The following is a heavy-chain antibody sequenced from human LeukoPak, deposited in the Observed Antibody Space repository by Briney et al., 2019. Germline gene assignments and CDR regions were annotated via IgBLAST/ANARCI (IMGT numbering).Heavy chain of an antibody. V-gene: IGHV4-59*08. J-gene: IGHJ3*01. D-gene: IGHD5/OR15-5a*01. CDR1: GGSITTYY. CDR2: MFYSRST. Sequence: SETLSLTCAVSGGSITTYYWSWIRQPPGKGLEWIGYMFYSRSTHYNPSLKSRVAMSGDTSKNQLSLNLTSVTAADTAVYYCARHYLVGTRVSDVFDLWGQGTMVTVSS. CDR3: ARHYLVGTRVSDVFDL.